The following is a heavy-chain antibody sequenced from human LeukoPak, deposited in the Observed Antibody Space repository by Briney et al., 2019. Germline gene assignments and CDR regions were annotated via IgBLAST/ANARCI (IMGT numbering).Heavy chain of an antibody. CDR2: INPNNGGT. D-gene: IGHD5-18*01. CDR3: AREKGYSYGIGFDP. Sequence: ASVRVSCKASGYTFTGYYMHWVRQAPGQGLEWMGWINPNNGGTNYAQKFQGRVTMTRDTSISTAYMELSRLSSVTAADTAVYYCAREKGYSYGIGFDPWGQGTLVTVSS. CDR1: GYTFTGYY. V-gene: IGHV1-2*02. J-gene: IGHJ5*02.